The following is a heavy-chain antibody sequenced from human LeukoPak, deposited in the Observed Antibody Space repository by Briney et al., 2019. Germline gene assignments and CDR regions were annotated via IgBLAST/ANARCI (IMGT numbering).Heavy chain of an antibody. V-gene: IGHV3-53*01. CDR1: GFTVSSNY. Sequence: PGGSLRLSCAASGFTVSSNYMSWVRQAPGKGLEWVSVIYSGGSTYYADSVKGRFTISRDNSKNTLYLQMNSLRAEDTAVYYCASSRSGRTMVRGVIIWGQGTLVTVSS. CDR3: ASSRSGRTMVRGVII. J-gene: IGHJ4*02. D-gene: IGHD3-10*01. CDR2: IYSGGST.